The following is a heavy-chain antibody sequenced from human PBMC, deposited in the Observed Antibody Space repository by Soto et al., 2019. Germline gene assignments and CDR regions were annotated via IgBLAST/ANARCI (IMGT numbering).Heavy chain of an antibody. CDR3: TTVDDYSRMNTYYYYGMDV. D-gene: IGHD4-4*01. Sequence: EVQLVESGGGLVKPGGSLRLSCAASGFTFSNAWMSWVRQAPGKGLEWVGRIKSKTDGGTTDYAAPVKGRFTISRDDSKNTLYLQMNRIKTEDTAVYYCTTVDDYSRMNTYYYYGMDVWGQGTTVTVSS. CDR1: GFTFSNAW. V-gene: IGHV3-15*01. J-gene: IGHJ6*02. CDR2: IKSKTDGGTT.